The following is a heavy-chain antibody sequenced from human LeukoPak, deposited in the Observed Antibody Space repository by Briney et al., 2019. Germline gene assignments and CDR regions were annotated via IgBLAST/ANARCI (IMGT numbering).Heavy chain of an antibody. CDR3: ARDHGTIFGVVIF. CDR1: GGSISSSSYY. D-gene: IGHD3-3*01. J-gene: IGHJ4*02. CDR2: IYHSGST. Sequence: PSETLSLTCTVSGGSISSSSYYWGWIRQPPGKGLEWIGSIYHSGSTYHNPSLKSRVTISVDTSNNQFSLKLSSVTAADTAVYYCARDHGTIFGVVIFWGQGTLVTVSS. V-gene: IGHV4-39*07.